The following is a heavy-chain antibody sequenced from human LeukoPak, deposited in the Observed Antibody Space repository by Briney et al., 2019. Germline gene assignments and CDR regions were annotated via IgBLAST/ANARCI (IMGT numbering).Heavy chain of an antibody. D-gene: IGHD6-13*01. CDR2: IYTSGST. J-gene: IGHJ4*02. Sequence: SETLSLTCTVSGGSISSYYWSWIRQPAGKGLEWIGRIYTSGSTNYNPSLKSRVTISVDTSKNQFSLKLSSVTAADTAVYYCARAGRAAGTSHFDYWGQGTLVTVSS. CDR3: ARAGRAAGTSHFDY. V-gene: IGHV4-4*07. CDR1: GGSISSYY.